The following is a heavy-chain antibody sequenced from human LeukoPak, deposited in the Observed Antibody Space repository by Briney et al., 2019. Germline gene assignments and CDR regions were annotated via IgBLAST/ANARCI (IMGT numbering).Heavy chain of an antibody. CDR1: GGSISSYL. D-gene: IGHD1-26*01. J-gene: IGHJ4*02. Sequence: PSETLSFTCTVSGGSISSYLWSWIRQPPGKGLEWIGYIYYSGSTNYNPSLKSRVTILVDTSKNQFSLKVSSVTAADTAVYYCARGQYSGSCFDNWGQGSLVTVSS. CDR3: ARGQYSGSCFDN. V-gene: IGHV4-59*01. CDR2: IYYSGST.